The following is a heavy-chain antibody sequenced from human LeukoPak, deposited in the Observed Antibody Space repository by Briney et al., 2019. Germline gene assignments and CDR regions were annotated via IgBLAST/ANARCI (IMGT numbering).Heavy chain of an antibody. CDR3: ARDPYSGYDYGDYYYGMDA. CDR1: GFTFSSYA. CDR2: ISYDGSNK. V-gene: IGHV3-30-3*01. J-gene: IGHJ6*02. D-gene: IGHD5-12*01. Sequence: GRSLRLSCAASGFTFSSYAMHWVHQAPGKGLEWVAVISYDGSNKYYADSVKGRFTISRDNSKNTLYLQMNSLRAEDTAVYYCARDPYSGYDYGDYYYGMDAWGQGTTVTVSS.